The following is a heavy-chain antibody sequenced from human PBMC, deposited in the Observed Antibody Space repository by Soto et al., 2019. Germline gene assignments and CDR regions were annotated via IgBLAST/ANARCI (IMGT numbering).Heavy chain of an antibody. V-gene: IGHV4-39*01. J-gene: IGHJ6*02. Sequence: SETLSLTCAVSGGSISSSSYYWGWIRQPPGKGLEWIGSIFYSGSTYYNPSLKSRVTISVDTSKNQFSLKLSSVTAADTAVYYCARHLTYCSAGSCYSDFPYYGMDVWGQGTTVTVS. D-gene: IGHD2-15*01. CDR2: IFYSGST. CDR3: ARHLTYCSAGSCYSDFPYYGMDV. CDR1: GGSISSSSYY.